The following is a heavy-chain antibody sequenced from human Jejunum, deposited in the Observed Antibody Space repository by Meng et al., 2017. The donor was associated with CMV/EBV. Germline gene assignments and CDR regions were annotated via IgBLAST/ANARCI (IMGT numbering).Heavy chain of an antibody. V-gene: IGHV4-39*07. Sequence: SGGSIYTENYYWAWIRQPPGKTLEWIGSIYYSGSTNYDPSLKSRVAISADTSKNQFSLKLNSVTAADTAVYYCACRDYYYYSMNVWGQGTTVTV. J-gene: IGHJ6*02. D-gene: IGHD2-21*01. CDR3: ACRDYYYYSMNV. CDR1: GGSIYTENYY. CDR2: IYYSGST.